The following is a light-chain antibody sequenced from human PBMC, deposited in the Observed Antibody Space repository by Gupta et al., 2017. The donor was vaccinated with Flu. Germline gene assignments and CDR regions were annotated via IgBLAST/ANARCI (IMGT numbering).Light chain of an antibody. CDR2: GAS. J-gene: IGKJ2*01. CDR3: QQYDDWPYT. V-gene: IGKV3-15*01. Sequence: GERATLSCRASQSGGSNLAWYQQRPGQVPRLLIYGASTRATGIPARISGSGSGTEFTLTISSLQSEDFAVYSCQQYDDWPYTFGQGTKLEIK. CDR1: QSGGSN.